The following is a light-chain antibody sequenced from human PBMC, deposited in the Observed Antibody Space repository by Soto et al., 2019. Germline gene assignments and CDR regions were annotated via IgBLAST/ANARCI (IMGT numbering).Light chain of an antibody. Sequence: QSALTQPRSVSGSPGQSVTISCTGTSSDVGGYNYVSWYQQHPGKAPKLMISDVSKRPSGVPDRFSGSKSGNTASLTISGLQAEDEVDYYCCSSAGTYTSVFGGGTKLTVL. J-gene: IGLJ3*02. V-gene: IGLV2-11*01. CDR1: SSDVGGYNY. CDR2: DVS. CDR3: CSSAGTYTSV.